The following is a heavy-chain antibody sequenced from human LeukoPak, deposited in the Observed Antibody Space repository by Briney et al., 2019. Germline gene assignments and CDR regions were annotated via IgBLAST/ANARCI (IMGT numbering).Heavy chain of an antibody. J-gene: IGHJ5*02. CDR3: ARGPRGIAAAGTGFDP. D-gene: IGHD6-13*01. Sequence: GGSLRLSCAASGFTFSSYSMNWVRQAPGKGLVWVSSISSSSSYIYYADSVKGRFTISRDNAKNSLYLQMNSLRAEDTAVYYCARGPRGIAAAGTGFDPWGQGTLVTVSS. CDR1: GFTFSSYS. CDR2: ISSSSSYI. V-gene: IGHV3-21*01.